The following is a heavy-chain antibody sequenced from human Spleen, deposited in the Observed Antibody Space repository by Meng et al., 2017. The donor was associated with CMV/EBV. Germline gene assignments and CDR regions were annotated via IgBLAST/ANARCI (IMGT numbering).Heavy chain of an antibody. CDR2: IDPDASDT. J-gene: IGHJ5*02. CDR1: SILPNYV. D-gene: IGHD6-6*01. CDR3: AGLVRTYGRDLNWLDP. V-gene: IGHV5-51*01. Sequence: SILPNYVIAAVRQLPGRCLEWLGVIDPDASDTRYSPPFQCQVNLSFDKSVSTAYLQWSSLKASDTAVYYSAGLVRTYGRDLNWLDPWGQGTLVTVSS.